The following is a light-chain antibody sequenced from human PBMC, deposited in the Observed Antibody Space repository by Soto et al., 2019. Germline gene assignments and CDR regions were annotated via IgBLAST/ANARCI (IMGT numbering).Light chain of an antibody. V-gene: IGKV3-15*01. CDR1: QSISTY. J-gene: IGKJ4*02. Sequence: EIVMTQSPATLSASPGDRATLSCRATQSISTYLAWYQQKPGKAPRRLIYGASTMPAGFPARFSGSGSGTEFTLTISSLQSEDFAAYYCQQHNAWPFTFGRGTKVEIK. CDR2: GAS. CDR3: QQHNAWPFT.